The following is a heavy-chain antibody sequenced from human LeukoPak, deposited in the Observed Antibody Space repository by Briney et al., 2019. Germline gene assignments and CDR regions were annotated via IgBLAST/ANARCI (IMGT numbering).Heavy chain of an antibody. CDR2: ISGSGGST. CDR3: AKVPYDFWSGYHFDY. D-gene: IGHD3-3*01. J-gene: IGHJ4*02. Sequence: PGGSLRLSCAASGFTFSSYAMSWVRQAPGKGLEWVSAISGSGGSTYYADSVKGRFTISRDNSKNTLYLQMNSLRAEDTAVYYCAKVPYDFWSGYHFDYWGQGTLVTVSS. V-gene: IGHV3-23*01. CDR1: GFTFSSYA.